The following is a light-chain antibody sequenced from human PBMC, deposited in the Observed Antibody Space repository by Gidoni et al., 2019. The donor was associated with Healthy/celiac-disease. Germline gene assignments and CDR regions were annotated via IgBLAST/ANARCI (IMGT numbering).Light chain of an antibody. Sequence: EIVLTQSPGTLSLSPGERATLSCRASQSVSSSYLAWYQQKPGQAPRRLIYGAPSRATGIPARFSGSGSGTDFTLTISRLEPDDFAVYYGQQYGSSPRTFGQGTKVEIK. J-gene: IGKJ1*01. V-gene: IGKV3-20*01. CDR3: QQYGSSPRT. CDR1: QSVSSSY. CDR2: GAP.